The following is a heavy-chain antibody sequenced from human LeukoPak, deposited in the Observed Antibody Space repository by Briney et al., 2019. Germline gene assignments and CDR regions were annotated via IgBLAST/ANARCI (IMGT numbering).Heavy chain of an antibody. V-gene: IGHV4-59*11. CDR2: IYYSGST. D-gene: IGHD3-22*01. J-gene: IGHJ4*02. CDR1: GCTISSHY. CDR3: ARAERESSGYNYDY. Sequence: SETLSLTCTVSGCTISSHYWSWIRQPPGKGLEWIGYIYYSGSTNYNPSLKSRVTISVDTSKTQFYLKLRSVTAADRAVYYCARAERESSGYNYDYWGQGTLVTVSS.